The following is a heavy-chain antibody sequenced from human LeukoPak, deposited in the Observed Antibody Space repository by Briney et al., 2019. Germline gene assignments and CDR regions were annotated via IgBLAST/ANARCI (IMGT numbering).Heavy chain of an antibody. CDR1: GYTFTSYG. Sequence: ASVKVSCKASGYTFTSYGISWVRQAPGQGLKWMGWISAYNGNTNYAQKLQGRVTMTTDTSTSTAYMELRSLRSDDTAVYYCARRSPGYCSSTSCYGLDYWGQGTLVTVSS. CDR3: ARRSPGYCSSTSCYGLDY. V-gene: IGHV1-18*04. D-gene: IGHD2-2*01. J-gene: IGHJ4*02. CDR2: ISAYNGNT.